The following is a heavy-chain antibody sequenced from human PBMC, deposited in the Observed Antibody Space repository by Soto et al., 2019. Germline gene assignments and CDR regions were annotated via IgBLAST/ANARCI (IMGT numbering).Heavy chain of an antibody. D-gene: IGHD6-13*01. CDR1: GGSFSGYY. CDR2: INHSGST. Sequence: PSETLSLTCAVHGGSFSGYYWSWIRQPPGKGLEWIGEINHSGSTNYNPSLKSRVTISVDTSKNQFSLKLSSVTAADTAVYYCARGRLSSPVRRPFDPWGQGTLVTVSS. CDR3: ARGRLSSPVRRPFDP. V-gene: IGHV4-34*01. J-gene: IGHJ5*02.